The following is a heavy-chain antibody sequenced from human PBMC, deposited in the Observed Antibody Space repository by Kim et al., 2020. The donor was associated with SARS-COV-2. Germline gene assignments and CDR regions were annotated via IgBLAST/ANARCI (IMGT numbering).Heavy chain of an antibody. V-gene: IGHV3-23*01. CDR3: AKDNWNRGGYYYGMDV. Sequence: DSVKGRFTISRDNSKNTQYLQMNSLRAEDTAVYYCAKDNWNRGGYYYGMDVWGQGTTVTVSS. D-gene: IGHD1-20*01. J-gene: IGHJ6*02.